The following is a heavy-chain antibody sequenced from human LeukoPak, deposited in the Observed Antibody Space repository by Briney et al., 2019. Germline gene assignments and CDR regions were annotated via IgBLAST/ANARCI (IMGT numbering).Heavy chain of an antibody. CDR1: GYTFTSYY. CDR2: INPNSGGT. CDR3: ARAGSLWSSSWSSYFDY. J-gene: IGHJ4*02. Sequence: GASVKVSCKASGYTFTSYYMHWVRQAPEQRLEWMGWINPNSGGTNYAQKFQGRVTMTRDMSTSTVYMELSSLRSEDTAVYYCARAGSLWSSSWSSYFDYWGQGTLVTVSS. V-gene: IGHV1-2*02. D-gene: IGHD6-13*01.